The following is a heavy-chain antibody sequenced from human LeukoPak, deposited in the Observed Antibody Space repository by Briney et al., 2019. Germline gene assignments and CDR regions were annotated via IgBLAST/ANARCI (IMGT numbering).Heavy chain of an antibody. V-gene: IGHV3-7*01. Sequence: GGSLRLSCAASGFTFSSYAMHWVRQAPGKGLEWVANIKQDGSEKYYVDSVKGRFTISRDNAKNSLYLQMNSLRAEDTAVYYCARDRDYYGSGSFDYWGQGTLVTVSS. CDR3: ARDRDYYGSGSFDY. CDR1: GFTFSSYA. J-gene: IGHJ4*02. D-gene: IGHD3-10*01. CDR2: IKQDGSEK.